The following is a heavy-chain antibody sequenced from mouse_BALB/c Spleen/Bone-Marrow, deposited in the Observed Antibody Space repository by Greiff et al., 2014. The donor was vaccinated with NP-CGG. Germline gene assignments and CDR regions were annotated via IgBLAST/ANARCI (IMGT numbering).Heavy chain of an antibody. J-gene: IGHJ3*01. CDR3: ARTHWGGFAY. CDR2: ITPSNGRI. CDR1: GYTFSLYL. V-gene: IGHV1S81*02. Sequence: VQLQQSGAELVKPRASVKLSCKASGYTFSLYLMHWLKQTPGQGLEWIGEITPSNGRINYNEKFKNKATLTVDKSSTTAYMQLSSLTSEDSAVYYCARTHWGGFAYWGQGTLVTVSA.